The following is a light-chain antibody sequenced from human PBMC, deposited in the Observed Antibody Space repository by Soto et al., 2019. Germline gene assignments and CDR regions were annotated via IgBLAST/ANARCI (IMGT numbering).Light chain of an antibody. CDR2: EGT. Sequence: QSALTQPASVSGSPGQSITISCTRSSTDFENYNLVSWYQHCPDKAPKLIIYEGTKRPSEISDRFSGSESDTTASLAITGLQAEDEADYYCQSYDSSLSGVVFGGGTKLTVL. J-gene: IGLJ2*01. V-gene: IGLV2-14*02. CDR1: STDFENYNL. CDR3: QSYDSSLSGVV.